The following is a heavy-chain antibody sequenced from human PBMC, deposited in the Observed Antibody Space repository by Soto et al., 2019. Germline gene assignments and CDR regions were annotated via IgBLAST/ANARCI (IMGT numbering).Heavy chain of an antibody. V-gene: IGHV4-59*01. D-gene: IGHD3-10*01. Sequence: QVQLQESGPGLVKPSETLSLTCTVSGGSISSYYWSWIRQPPGKGLEWIGYIYYSGSTNYNPSLKSRVTISVDTSKNQFSLKLSSVTAADTAVYYYARVLLWFGELSPMAAFDIWGQGTMVTVSS. CDR1: GGSISSYY. CDR3: ARVLLWFGELSPMAAFDI. CDR2: IYYSGST. J-gene: IGHJ3*02.